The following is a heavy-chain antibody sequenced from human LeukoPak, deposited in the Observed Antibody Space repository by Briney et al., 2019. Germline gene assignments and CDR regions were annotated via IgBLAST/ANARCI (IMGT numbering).Heavy chain of an antibody. CDR2: IFYSGST. D-gene: IGHD3-10*01. CDR1: GGSLNTPNYY. V-gene: IGHV4-39*07. Sequence: PSETLSLTCTVSGGSLNTPNYYWGWIRQPPGKGLEWIGNIFYSGSTTYNPSLRRRVTMSVDSSKNQFSLRLSSVTAADTAVYYCARLFFAFGESYFYSYHMDVWGKGTTVIISS. J-gene: IGHJ6*03. CDR3: ARLFFAFGESYFYSYHMDV.